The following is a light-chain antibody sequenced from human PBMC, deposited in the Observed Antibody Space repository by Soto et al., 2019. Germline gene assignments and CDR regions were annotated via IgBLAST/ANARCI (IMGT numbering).Light chain of an antibody. CDR1: SSDVGGYNY. CDR2: DVS. CDR3: SSYTCSISLYV. Sequence: QSVLTQPASVSGSPGQSITISCTGTSSDVGGYNYVSWYQQHPGKAPKLMIYDVSSRPSGVSNRFSGSKSGNTASLTISGLQAEDEADYYCSSYTCSISLYVFGTRSMDTVL. J-gene: IGLJ1*01. V-gene: IGLV2-14*01.